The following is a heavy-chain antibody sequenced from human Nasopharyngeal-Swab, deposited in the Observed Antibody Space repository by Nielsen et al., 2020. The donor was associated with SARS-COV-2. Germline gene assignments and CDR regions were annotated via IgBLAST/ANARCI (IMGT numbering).Heavy chain of an antibody. CDR3: ASLGRDQDYAFDI. Sequence: GSLRLSCTVSGGSISTTGYSWVWIRQPPGKGLEWIGTINYGVSTYYTPSLKSRVTISVDTSKRQVSLKVDSVTAADTAVYYCASLGRDQDYAFDIWGQGALVTVSS. CDR2: INYGVST. CDR1: GGSISTTGYS. J-gene: IGHJ3*02. D-gene: IGHD7-27*01. V-gene: IGHV4-39*01.